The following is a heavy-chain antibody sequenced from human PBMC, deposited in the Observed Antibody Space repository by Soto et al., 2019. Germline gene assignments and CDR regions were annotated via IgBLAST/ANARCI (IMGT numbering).Heavy chain of an antibody. CDR1: GGTFSSYA. V-gene: IGHV1-69*13. J-gene: IGHJ6*02. CDR2: IIPIFGTA. D-gene: IGHD2-2*01. Sequence: GASVKVSCKASGGTFSSYAISWVRQAPGQGLEWMGGIIPIFGTANYAQKLQGRVTITADESTSTAYMELSSLRSEDTAVYYCARATNYCSSTSCYALKDYYYYYGMDVWGQGTTVTVSS. CDR3: ARATNYCSSTSCYALKDYYYYYGMDV.